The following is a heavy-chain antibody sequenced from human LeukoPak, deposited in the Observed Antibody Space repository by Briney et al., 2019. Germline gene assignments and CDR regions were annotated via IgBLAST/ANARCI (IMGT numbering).Heavy chain of an antibody. V-gene: IGHV4-31*03. J-gene: IGHJ6*02. Sequence: SETLSLTCTVSGGSISSGGYYWSWIRQHPGKGLEWIGYIYYSGSTYYNPSLKSRVTISVDTSKNQFSLQLNSVTPEDTAVYYCARDPYSSSWYYYYYGMDVWGQGTTVTVSS. D-gene: IGHD6-13*01. CDR3: ARDPYSSSWYYYYYGMDV. CDR2: IYYSGST. CDR1: GGSISSGGYY.